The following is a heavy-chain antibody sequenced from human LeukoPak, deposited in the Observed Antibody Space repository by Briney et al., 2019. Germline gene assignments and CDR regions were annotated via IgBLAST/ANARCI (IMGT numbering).Heavy chain of an antibody. CDR2: ISSSGSTI. J-gene: IGHJ6*04. CDR1: GFTFDSYS. D-gene: IGHD3-10*02. CDR3: AELGITMIGGV. Sequence: GGSLRLSCAASGFTFDSYSMNWVRQAPGKGLEWVSYISSSGSTIYYADSVKGRFTISRDNAKNSLYLQMNSLRAEDTAVYYCAELGITMIGGVWGKGTTVTISS. V-gene: IGHV3-48*04.